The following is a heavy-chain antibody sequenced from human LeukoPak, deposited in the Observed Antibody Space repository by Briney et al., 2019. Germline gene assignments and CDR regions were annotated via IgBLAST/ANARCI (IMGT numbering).Heavy chain of an antibody. J-gene: IGHJ1*01. Sequence: ASVKVSCKASGYTFTDYYMHWVRQAPGQGLEWMGWINPNSGGTNYAQKFQGRVTMTRDTPISTAYMELSRLRSDDTAVYYCAGGYYDSSDYEYFQHWGQGTLVTVSS. CDR3: AGGYYDSSDYEYFQH. D-gene: IGHD3-22*01. CDR1: GYTFTDYY. CDR2: INPNSGGT. V-gene: IGHV1-2*02.